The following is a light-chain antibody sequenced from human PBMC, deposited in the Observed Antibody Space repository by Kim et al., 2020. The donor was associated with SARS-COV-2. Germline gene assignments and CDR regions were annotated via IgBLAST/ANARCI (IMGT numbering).Light chain of an antibody. CDR3: NSRDSSGHHQV. J-gene: IGLJ1*01. Sequence: SSELTQDPAVSVALGQTVRITCQGDSLRTNYANWYQQKPGQAPVLVMFDRNNRPSGTTDRFSGSSSGNTASLTITGAQAEDEADYYCNSRDSSGHHQVLGTGTKVTVL. V-gene: IGLV3-19*01. CDR1: SLRTNY. CDR2: DRN.